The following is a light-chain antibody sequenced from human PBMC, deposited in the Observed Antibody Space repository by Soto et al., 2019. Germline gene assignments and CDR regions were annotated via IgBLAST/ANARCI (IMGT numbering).Light chain of an antibody. CDR2: DAS. CDR3: EQDGRTPLP. J-gene: IGKJ4*01. Sequence: EIVLTQSPGPQSLSPGERTTLSCRASKSVANNYLAWYQQKTGQAPRFLMYDASSRATGIPDRCSGSGSVTDFTLTISRLEPEDFAVYYCEQDGRTPLPFGGGTKVEIK. V-gene: IGKV3-20*01. CDR1: KSVANNY.